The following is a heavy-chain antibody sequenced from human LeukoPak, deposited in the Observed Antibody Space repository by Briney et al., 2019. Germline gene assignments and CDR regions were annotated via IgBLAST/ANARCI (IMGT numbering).Heavy chain of an antibody. Sequence: PGGSLRPSCAASGFTFSSYSMNWVRQAPGKGLEWVSYISSSSSTIYYADSVKGRFTISRDNAKNSLYLQMNSLRDEDTAVYYCARWGGYYDSSGYYYGGAFDIWGQGTMVTVSS. D-gene: IGHD3-22*01. V-gene: IGHV3-48*02. J-gene: IGHJ3*02. CDR2: ISSSSSTI. CDR1: GFTFSSYS. CDR3: ARWGGYYDSSGYYYGGAFDI.